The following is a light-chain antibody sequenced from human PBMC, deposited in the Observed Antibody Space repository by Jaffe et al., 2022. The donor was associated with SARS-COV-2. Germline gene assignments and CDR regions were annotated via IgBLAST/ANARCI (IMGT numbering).Light chain of an antibody. CDR2: DAS. Sequence: IVMTQSPATLSLSPGETATLSCRAGQSVTSAYISWYQQRQGQAPRLLIYDASARPTGIPARFTGSGSGPEFTLTISSLQPEDFAVYYCHQDYDLPFTFGPGTRVDMK. J-gene: IGKJ3*01. CDR3: HQDYDLPFT. V-gene: IGKV3D-7*01. CDR1: QSVTSAY.